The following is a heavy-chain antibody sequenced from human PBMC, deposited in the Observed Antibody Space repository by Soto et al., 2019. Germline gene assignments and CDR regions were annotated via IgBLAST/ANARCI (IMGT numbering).Heavy chain of an antibody. D-gene: IGHD6-19*01. CDR1: GFTFSTYG. J-gene: IGHJ3*02. V-gene: IGHV3-33*01. CDR3: ARDRGDGSGCYDAFDI. Sequence: QVQLVESGGGVVQPGRSLRLSCAASGFTFSTYGMHWVRQAPGKGLEWVAVISYDVSNKYYADSVKGRFTISRDNSKNSLLLQMNSLRAEDTAVYYCARDRGDGSGCYDAFDIWGQGTMVIVSS. CDR2: ISYDVSNK.